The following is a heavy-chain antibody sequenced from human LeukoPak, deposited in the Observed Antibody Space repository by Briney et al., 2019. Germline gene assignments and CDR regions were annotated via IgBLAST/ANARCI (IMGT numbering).Heavy chain of an antibody. Sequence: ASVKVSCKASGYTFTGYYIHWVRQAPGQGLEWMGWINPNSGGTYYAQTFQGRVTMTRDMSTSTVYMELSSLRSEDTAVYYCARDINFDYWGQGTLVTVSS. CDR3: ARDINFDY. CDR1: GYTFTGYY. D-gene: IGHD1-14*01. CDR2: INPNSGGT. J-gene: IGHJ4*02. V-gene: IGHV1-2*02.